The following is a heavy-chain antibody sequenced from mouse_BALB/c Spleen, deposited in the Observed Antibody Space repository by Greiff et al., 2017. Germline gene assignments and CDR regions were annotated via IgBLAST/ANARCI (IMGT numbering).Heavy chain of an antibody. CDR1: GYTFTDYA. D-gene: IGHD2-3*01. CDR2: ISTYYGDA. Sequence: QVQLKQSGAELVRPGVSVKISCKGSGYTFTDYAMHWVKQSHAKSLEWIGVISTYYGDASYNQKFKGKATMTVDKSSSTAYMELARLTSEDSAIYYCARDDGYFFAYWGQGTLVTVSA. CDR3: ARDDGYFFAY. J-gene: IGHJ3*01. V-gene: IGHV1S137*01.